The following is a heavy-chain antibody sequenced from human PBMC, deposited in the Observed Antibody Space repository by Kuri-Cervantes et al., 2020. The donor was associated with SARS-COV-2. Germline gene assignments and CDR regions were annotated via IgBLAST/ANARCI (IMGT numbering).Heavy chain of an antibody. J-gene: IGHJ4*02. CDR2: ISSSSSYI. V-gene: IGHV3-21*01. CDR1: GFTFSSYW. CDR3: ARDWEMGIIRN. Sequence: GESLKISCAASGFTFSSYWMNWVRQAPGKGLEWVSSISSSSSYIYYADSVKGRFTISSDNAKNSLYLQMNSLRAEDTAVYYCARDWEMGIIRNWGQGTLVTVSS. D-gene: IGHD7-27*01.